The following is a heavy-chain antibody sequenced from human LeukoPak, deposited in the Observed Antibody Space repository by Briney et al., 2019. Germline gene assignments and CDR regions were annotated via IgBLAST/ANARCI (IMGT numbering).Heavy chain of an antibody. Sequence: PGGSLRLSCAASGFTASSNYMSWVRQAPGKGLEWISYISSSSSTIYYADSVKGRFTISRDNAKNSLYLQMNSLRDEDTAVYYCANQRGHSYGVDYWGQGTLVTVSS. CDR1: GFTASSNY. CDR2: ISSSSSTI. J-gene: IGHJ4*02. D-gene: IGHD5-18*01. CDR3: ANQRGHSYGVDY. V-gene: IGHV3-48*02.